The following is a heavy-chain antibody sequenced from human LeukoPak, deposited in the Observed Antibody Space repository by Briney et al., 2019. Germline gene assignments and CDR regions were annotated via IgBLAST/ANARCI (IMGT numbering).Heavy chain of an antibody. Sequence: SQTLSLTCAISGDSVSSNSAAWYWIRLSPSRGLEWLGGTYYRSKWYNDSALSVKSRITINPDTSKNQFSLQLDSVTPEDTAMYYCARGINRVLDYWGQGTLVTVPS. V-gene: IGHV6-1*01. CDR2: TYYRSKWYN. CDR1: GDSVSSNSAA. D-gene: IGHD3-10*01. CDR3: ARGINRVLDY. J-gene: IGHJ4*02.